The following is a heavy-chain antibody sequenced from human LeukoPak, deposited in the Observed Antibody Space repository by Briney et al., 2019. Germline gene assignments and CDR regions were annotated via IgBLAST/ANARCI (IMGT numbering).Heavy chain of an antibody. Sequence: SETLSLTCTVSGGSISSGGYYWSWIRQHPGKGLEWIGYIYYSGSTYYNPSLKSRVTISVDTSKNQFSLKLSSVTAADTAVYYCARGGREQWLVPVFQAPGKEYYYYGMDVWGQGTTVTVSS. D-gene: IGHD6-19*01. V-gene: IGHV4-31*03. CDR3: ARGGREQWLVPVFQAPGKEYYYYGMDV. CDR2: IYYSGST. J-gene: IGHJ6*02. CDR1: GGSISSGGYY.